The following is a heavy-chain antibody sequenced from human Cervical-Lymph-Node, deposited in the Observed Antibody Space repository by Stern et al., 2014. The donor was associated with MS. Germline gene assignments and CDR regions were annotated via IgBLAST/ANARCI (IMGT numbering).Heavy chain of an antibody. Sequence: EVQLVESGGGLVQPGGSLRLSCAVSGFTFSSYWMHWVRQSPGKGLVWVSRIDSDGIITSYADSVKGRFTISRDNAKNTLYLQMNSLRVEDTAVYYCARGYGNSHYYFDYWGQGTLVTVSS. CDR2: IDSDGIIT. J-gene: IGHJ4*02. CDR3: ARGYGNSHYYFDY. V-gene: IGHV3-74*02. D-gene: IGHD5-18*01. CDR1: GFTFSSYW.